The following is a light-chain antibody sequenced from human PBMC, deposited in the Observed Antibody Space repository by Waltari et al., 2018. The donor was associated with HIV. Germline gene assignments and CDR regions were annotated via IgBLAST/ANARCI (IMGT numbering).Light chain of an antibody. CDR2: GDS. V-gene: IGLV1-40*01. CDR1: TPNLGSNHH. Sequence: SVLMQPPSVSGAPGQRVTISCTGTTPNLGSNHHVPWYHHFQGTAPKLLIYGDSIRPSGVPDRFSGSKAGTSASLAITGLQAEDEGYYYCQSYDNTLSGSRVFGGGTKVTVL. J-gene: IGLJ3*02. CDR3: QSYDNTLSGSRV.